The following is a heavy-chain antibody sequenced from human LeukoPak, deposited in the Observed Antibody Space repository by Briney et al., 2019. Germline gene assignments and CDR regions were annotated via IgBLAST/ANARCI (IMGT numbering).Heavy chain of an antibody. J-gene: IGHJ6*03. D-gene: IGHD2-21*01. CDR3: ASLSGDSEGGYYYYYMDV. V-gene: IGHV4-4*09. CDR2: IYTSGST. CDR1: GGSISSYY. Sequence: SETLSLTCTVSGGSISSYYWSWIRQPPGQGLEWIGYIYTSGSTNYHPSLKRRVTISVDTSKNQFSLKLSSVTAADTAVYYCASLSGDSEGGYYYYYMDVWGKGTTVTVSS.